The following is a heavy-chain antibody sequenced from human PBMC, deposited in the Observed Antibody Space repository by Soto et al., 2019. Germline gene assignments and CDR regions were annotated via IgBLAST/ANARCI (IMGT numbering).Heavy chain of an antibody. CDR3: ARQGTSEWLGDYYDSSDFDY. V-gene: IGHV4-39*01. CDR1: GGSISSSSYY. D-gene: IGHD3-22*01. CDR2: IYYSGST. J-gene: IGHJ4*02. Sequence: SETLSLTCTVSGGSISSSSYYWGWIRQPPGKGLEWIGSIYYSGSTYYNPSLKSRVTISVDTSKNQFSLKLSSVTAADTAVYYCARQGTSEWLGDYYDSSDFDYWGQGTLVTVSS.